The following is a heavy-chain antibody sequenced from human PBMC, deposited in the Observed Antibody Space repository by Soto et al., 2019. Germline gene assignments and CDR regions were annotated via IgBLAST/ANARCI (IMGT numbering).Heavy chain of an antibody. Sequence: SETLSLTCSVSGGSISSYYWSWIRQPPGKGLEWIGYIYYSGSTNYNPSLKSRVTISVDTSKNQFSLKLSSVTAADTAVYYCERDQVPAALLGWFEPWGQGTLVTVSS. CDR2: IYYSGST. CDR3: ERDQVPAALLGWFEP. D-gene: IGHD2-2*01. CDR1: GGSISSYY. J-gene: IGHJ5*02. V-gene: IGHV4-59*01.